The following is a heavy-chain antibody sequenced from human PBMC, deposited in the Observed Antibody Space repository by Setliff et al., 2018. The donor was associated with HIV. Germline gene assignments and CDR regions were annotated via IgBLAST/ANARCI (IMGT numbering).Heavy chain of an antibody. CDR3: ARDRGDLSLAYYLYYGMDV. J-gene: IGHJ6*02. V-gene: IGHV1-46*01. Sequence: ASVKVSCKASGYTLRNYYMHWVRQAPGQGLEWMGIINPSGESTTYAQRFQGRVTMTTDRYTSTVYMELSSLRSEDMAVYYCARDRGDLSLAYYLYYGMDVWGQGTTVTVSS. CDR1: GYTLRNYY. CDR2: INPSGEST. D-gene: IGHD3-10*01.